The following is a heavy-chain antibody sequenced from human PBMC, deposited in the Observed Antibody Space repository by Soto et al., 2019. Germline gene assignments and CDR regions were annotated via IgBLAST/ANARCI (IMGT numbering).Heavy chain of an antibody. CDR3: ARDGGYCSGGSCYFDY. Sequence: ASVKVSCKXSGYTFTGYYMHWVRQAPGQGLEWMGWINPNSGGTNYAQKFQGWVTMTRDTSISTAYMELSRLRSDDTAVYYCARDGGYCSGGSCYFDYWGQGTLVTVSS. J-gene: IGHJ4*02. CDR1: GYTFTGYY. D-gene: IGHD2-15*01. V-gene: IGHV1-2*04. CDR2: INPNSGGT.